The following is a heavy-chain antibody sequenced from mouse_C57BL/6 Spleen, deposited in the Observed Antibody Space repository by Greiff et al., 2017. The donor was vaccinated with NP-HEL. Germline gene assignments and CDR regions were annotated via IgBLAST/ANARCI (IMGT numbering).Heavy chain of an antibody. V-gene: IGHV5-15*01. CDR3: ARQDYGSSGFDV. D-gene: IGHD1-1*01. CDR2: ISNLAYSI. CDR1: GFTFSDYG. Sequence: EVHLVESGGGLVQPGGSLKLSCAASGFTFSDYGMAWVRQAPRKGPEWVAFISNLAYSIYYADTVTGRFTISRENAKNTLYLEMSSLRSEDTAMYYCARQDYGSSGFDVWGTGTTVTVSS. J-gene: IGHJ1*03.